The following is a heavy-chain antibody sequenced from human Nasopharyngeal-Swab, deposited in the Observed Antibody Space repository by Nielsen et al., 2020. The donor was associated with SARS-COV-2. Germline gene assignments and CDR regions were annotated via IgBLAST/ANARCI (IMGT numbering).Heavy chain of an antibody. CDR1: GFTFSDYW. CDR3: ARPQYNYGSGNDAYDV. J-gene: IGHJ3*01. D-gene: IGHD3-10*01. Sequence: GESLKISCTGFGFTFSDYWIAWVRQMPGKGLEWVATIYPDDSGTKNRPSFQGQVTLSADKSINTAYLQWSSLKASDTAMYFCARPQYNYGSGNDAYDVWGQGTKVTVSS. V-gene: IGHV5-51*01. CDR2: IYPDDSGT.